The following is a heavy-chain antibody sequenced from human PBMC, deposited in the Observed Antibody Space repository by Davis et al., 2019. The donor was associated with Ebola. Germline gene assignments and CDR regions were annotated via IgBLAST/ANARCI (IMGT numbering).Heavy chain of an antibody. D-gene: IGHD6-19*01. CDR3: AKRATVKVAGANYYNAMDV. Sequence: PGGSLRLSCAASGFTFSSYWMHWVRQAPGKGLVWVSRINPDGSFTDYADSVQGRFSISRDSTSNTLYLQMNSLRAEDTAVFYCAKRATVKVAGANYYNAMDVWGKGTTVTVSS. CDR1: GFTFSSYW. J-gene: IGHJ6*04. V-gene: IGHV3-74*01. CDR2: INPDGSFT.